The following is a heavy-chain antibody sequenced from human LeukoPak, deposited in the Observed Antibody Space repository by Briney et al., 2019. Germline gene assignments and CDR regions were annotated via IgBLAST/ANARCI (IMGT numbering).Heavy chain of an antibody. CDR2: IYPGDSDT. J-gene: IGHJ4*02. Sequence: GESLKISCQGSGNSFTSYWIGRVRQMPGKGLEWMGIIYPGDSDTRYSPSFQGQVTISADKSISTAYLQWSSLKASDTAMYYCARLRSHYFDYWGQGTLVTVSS. CDR3: ARLRSHYFDY. V-gene: IGHV5-51*01. CDR1: GNSFTSYW.